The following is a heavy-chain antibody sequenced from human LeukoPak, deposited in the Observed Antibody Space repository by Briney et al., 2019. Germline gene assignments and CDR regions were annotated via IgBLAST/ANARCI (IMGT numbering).Heavy chain of an antibody. D-gene: IGHD4-23*01. Sequence: GASVKVSCKASGYTFTSYGISWVRQAPGQGLEWMGWISAYNGNTNYAQKLQGRVTMTTDTSTSTAYMELRSLRSDDTAVYYCARDGASEDGGYHYYYMDVWGKGTTVTVSS. J-gene: IGHJ6*03. V-gene: IGHV1-18*01. CDR2: ISAYNGNT. CDR1: GYTFTSYG. CDR3: ARDGASEDGGYHYYYMDV.